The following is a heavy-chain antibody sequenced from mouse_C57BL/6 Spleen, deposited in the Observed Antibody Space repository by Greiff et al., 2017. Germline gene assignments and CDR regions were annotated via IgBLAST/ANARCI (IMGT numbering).Heavy chain of an antibody. CDR1: GYTFTSYW. J-gene: IGHJ3*01. D-gene: IGHD1-2*01. CDR3: ARAGLHGVGAY. Sequence: QVQLQQPGAELVRPGSSVKLSCKATGYTFTSYWMHWVKQRPIHGLEWIGNIVPSDSDTNYNQKFKDKATFTVATSSSTAYMQLSSLASEDSAVYYCARAGLHGVGAYWGRGTLVTVSA. V-gene: IGHV1-52*01. CDR2: IVPSDSDT.